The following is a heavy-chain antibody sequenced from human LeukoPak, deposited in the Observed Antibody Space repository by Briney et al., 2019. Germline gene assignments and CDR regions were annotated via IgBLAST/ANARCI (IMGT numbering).Heavy chain of an antibody. V-gene: IGHV4-39*07. D-gene: IGHD3-22*01. CDR2: IYYSGST. Sequence: SETLSLTCTVSGGSISSSSYYWGWIRPPPGKGLEWIGSIYYSGSTYYNPSLKSRVTISVDTSKNQFSLKLSSVTAADTAVYYCARKRYYYDSSGYFFDYWGQGTLVTVSS. J-gene: IGHJ4*02. CDR3: ARKRYYYDSSGYFFDY. CDR1: GGSISSSSYY.